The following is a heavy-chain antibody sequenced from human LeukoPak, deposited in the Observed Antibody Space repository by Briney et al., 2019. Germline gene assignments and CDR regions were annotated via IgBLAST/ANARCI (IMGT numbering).Heavy chain of an antibody. J-gene: IGHJ5*02. D-gene: IGHD3-16*01. CDR3: VRDGGTDWYDP. V-gene: IGHV3-7*01. CDR1: GFTISAYW. Sequence: GGSLRLSCAASGFTISAYWMTWVRQAPGKGLEWVANIKQDGSEKTYVDSVKGRFTISRDNAKNSIFLQMNSLRVEDMAMYYCVRDGGTDWYDPWGQGTLVSVSS. CDR2: IKQDGSEK.